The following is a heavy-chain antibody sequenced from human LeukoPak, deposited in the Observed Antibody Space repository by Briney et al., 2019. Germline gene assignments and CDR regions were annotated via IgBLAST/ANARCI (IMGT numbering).Heavy chain of an antibody. Sequence: GGSLRLSCAASGFTFSSYGMHWVRQAPGKGLEWVAVISYDGSNKYYADSVKGRFTISRDNSKNTLYLQMNSLRAEDTAVYYCAKGFSHDSSVDYWGQGTLVTVPS. J-gene: IGHJ4*02. CDR1: GFTFSSYG. D-gene: IGHD3-9*01. V-gene: IGHV3-30*18. CDR2: ISYDGSNK. CDR3: AKGFSHDSSVDY.